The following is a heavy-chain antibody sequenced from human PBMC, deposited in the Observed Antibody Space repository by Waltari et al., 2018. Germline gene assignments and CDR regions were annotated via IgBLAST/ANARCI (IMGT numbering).Heavy chain of an antibody. V-gene: IGHV1-69*05. CDR3: AFSVVSGYDPYYYYYGMDV. Sequence: QVQLVQSGAEVKKPGSSVKVSCKASGGTFSSYAISWVRQAPGQGLEWMGGVIPIFGTANYAQKFQGRVTITTDESTSTAYMELSSLRSEDTAVYYCAFSVVSGYDPYYYYYGMDVWGQGTTVTVSS. J-gene: IGHJ6*02. D-gene: IGHD5-12*01. CDR1: GGTFSSYA. CDR2: VIPIFGTA.